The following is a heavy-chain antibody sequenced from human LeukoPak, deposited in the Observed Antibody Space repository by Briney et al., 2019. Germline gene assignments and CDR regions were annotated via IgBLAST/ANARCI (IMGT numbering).Heavy chain of an antibody. CDR3: AREVLEGGRYFEF. CDR2: INAGNGNT. CDR1: GYTFTSYG. Sequence: ASVKVSCKASGYTFTSYGMHWVRQAPGQRLEWMGWINAGNGNTKYSQKFQGRVTISRDTSANTAYMELSSLRSEDTAVYYCAREVLEGGRYFEFWGQGTLVTVSS. J-gene: IGHJ4*02. D-gene: IGHD3-3*01. V-gene: IGHV1-3*01.